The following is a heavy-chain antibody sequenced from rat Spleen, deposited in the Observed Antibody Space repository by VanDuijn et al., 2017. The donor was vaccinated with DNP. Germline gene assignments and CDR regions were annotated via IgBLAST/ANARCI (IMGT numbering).Heavy chain of an antibody. V-gene: IGHV2S63*01. D-gene: IGHD1-1*01. CDR1: GFSLTTNG. CDR2: MWNSGST. J-gene: IGHJ2*01. Sequence: VQVKESGPGLVQSSQTLSLTCTVSGFSLTTNGVSWVRQPPGKGLEWMGLMWNSGSTAYNSALKSRLSISRDTSKSQVFLKMNSLQTEDTAIYYCTSYYSGDFHYWGQGVMVTVSS. CDR3: TSYYSGDFHY.